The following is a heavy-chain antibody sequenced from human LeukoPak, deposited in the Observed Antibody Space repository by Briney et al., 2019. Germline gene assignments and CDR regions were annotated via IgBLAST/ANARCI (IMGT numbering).Heavy chain of an antibody. Sequence: GGSLRLSCIASGFTLCRYIMNWVRQAPGKGLEWVVSISNDSRYIYYSDSVKGRFTISRDNAENTVYLQTNSLRVEDTAMYYCASLSGVWDTGDKKWFDPWGQGTLVTVSS. CDR2: ISNDSRYI. CDR3: ASLSGVWDTGDKKWFDP. D-gene: IGHD2-8*02. CDR1: GFTLCRYI. J-gene: IGHJ5*02. V-gene: IGHV3-21*01.